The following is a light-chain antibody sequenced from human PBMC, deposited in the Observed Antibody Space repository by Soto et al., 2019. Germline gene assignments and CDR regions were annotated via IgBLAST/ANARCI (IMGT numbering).Light chain of an antibody. V-gene: IGLV2-14*01. CDR3: SSYTNINTRACV. Sequence: QSAPTQPASVSGSPGPSNTISCTGTSGDVGSYNRVSWYQQHPGKDPKLIIYEVTDRPSGVSNRFSGSKSGNTASLTISGLQAEDEAEDYCSSYTNINTRACVFGTGTKV. J-gene: IGLJ1*01. CDR2: EVT. CDR1: SGDVGSYNR.